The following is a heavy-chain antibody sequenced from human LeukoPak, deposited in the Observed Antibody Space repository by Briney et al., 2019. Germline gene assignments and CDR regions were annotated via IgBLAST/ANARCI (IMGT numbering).Heavy chain of an antibody. D-gene: IGHD1-26*01. CDR2: IYYSGST. Sequence: SETLSLTCTVSGGSISSYYWSWIRQPPGKGLEWIGYIYYSGSTNYNPPLKSRVTISVDTSKNQFSLKLSSVTAADTAVYYCARGIVGATRYWGQGTLVTVSS. V-gene: IGHV4-59*01. J-gene: IGHJ4*02. CDR1: GGSISSYY. CDR3: ARGIVGATRY.